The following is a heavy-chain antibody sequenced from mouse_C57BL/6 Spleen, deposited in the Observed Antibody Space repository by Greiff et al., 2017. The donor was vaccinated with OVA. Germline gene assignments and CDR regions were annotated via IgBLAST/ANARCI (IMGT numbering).Heavy chain of an antibody. CDR2: IDPSDSET. J-gene: IGHJ1*03. CDR1: GYTFTSYW. Sequence: QVQLQQPGAELVRPGSSVKLSCKASGYTFTSYWLHWVKQRPIQGLEWIGNIDPSDSETHYNQKFKDKATLTVDKSSSTAYMQLSSLTSEDSSVYYGARRVYGDYEGYFDVWGTGTTVTVSS. CDR3: ARRVYGDYEGYFDV. D-gene: IGHD2-13*01. V-gene: IGHV1-52*01.